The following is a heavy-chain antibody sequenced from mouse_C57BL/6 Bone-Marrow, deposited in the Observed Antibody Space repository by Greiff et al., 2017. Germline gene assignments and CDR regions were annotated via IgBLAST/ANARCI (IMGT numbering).Heavy chain of an antibody. CDR1: GFTFSSYT. V-gene: IGHV5-9*01. CDR2: ISGGGGNT. J-gene: IGHJ3*01. Sequence: EVKLVESGGGLVKPGGSLKLSCAASGFTFSSYTMSWVRQTPEKRLEWVATISGGGGNTYYPDSVKGRFTISRDNATNTLYLQMSSLRSEDTALYYCARQEEAWFAYWGQGTLVTVSA. CDR3: ARQEEAWFAY.